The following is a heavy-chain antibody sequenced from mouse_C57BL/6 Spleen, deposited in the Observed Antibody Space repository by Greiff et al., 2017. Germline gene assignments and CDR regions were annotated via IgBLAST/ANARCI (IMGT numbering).Heavy chain of an antibody. V-gene: IGHV5-6*01. D-gene: IGHD2-2*01. CDR1: GFTFSSYG. Sequence: DVQLVESGGDLVKPGGSLKLSCAASGFTFSSYGMSWVRQTPDKRLEWVATISSGGSYTYYPDSVKGRCTISIDNAKTTLSLQMSSLKSEDSALYYCARQEGYYGYDGRYFDYWGQGTTLTVSS. J-gene: IGHJ2*01. CDR2: ISSGGSYT. CDR3: ARQEGYYGYDGRYFDY.